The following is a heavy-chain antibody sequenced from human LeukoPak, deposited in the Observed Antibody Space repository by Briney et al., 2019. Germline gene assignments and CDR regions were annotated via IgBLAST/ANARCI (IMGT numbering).Heavy chain of an antibody. D-gene: IGHD3-22*01. J-gene: IGHJ6*03. CDR2: IIPIFGTA. V-gene: IGHV1-69*05. Sequence: SVKVSCKASGGTISSYPISWVRQAPRQGLESMGGIIPIFGTANYAQKFQGRVTITTDESTSTAYMELNSLRSEDTAVYYCARGIRGYYCYMDVWGKGTTVTVSS. CDR3: ARGIRGYYCYMDV. CDR1: GGTISSYP.